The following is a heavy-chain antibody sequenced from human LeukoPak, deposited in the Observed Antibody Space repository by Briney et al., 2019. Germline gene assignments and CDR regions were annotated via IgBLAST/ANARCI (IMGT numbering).Heavy chain of an antibody. V-gene: IGHV4-59*01. D-gene: IGHD4-23*01. CDR1: GGSISSYY. CDR2: IYYSGST. J-gene: IGHJ5*02. Sequence: RASETLSLTCTVSGGSISSYYWSWIRQPPGKGLEWVGYIYYSGSTNYNPSLKSRVTISVDTSKNQFSLKLSSVTAADTAVYYCARGGNFWFRSAGLNWFDPWGQGTLVTVSS. CDR3: ARGGNFWFRSAGLNWFDP.